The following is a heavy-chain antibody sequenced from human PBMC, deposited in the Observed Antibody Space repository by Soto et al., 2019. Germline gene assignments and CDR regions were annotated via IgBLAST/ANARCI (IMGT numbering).Heavy chain of an antibody. CDR3: ARGSSSIGYYYYGMDV. J-gene: IGHJ6*02. V-gene: IGHV1-69*13. CDR1: GGTFSSYA. Sequence: GASVKVSCKASGGTFSSYAISWVRQAPGQGLEWMGGIIPIFGTANYAQKFQGRVTITADESTGTAYMELSSLRSEDTAVYYCARGSSSIGYYYYGMDVWGQGTTVTIS. CDR2: IIPIFGTA. D-gene: IGHD6-6*01.